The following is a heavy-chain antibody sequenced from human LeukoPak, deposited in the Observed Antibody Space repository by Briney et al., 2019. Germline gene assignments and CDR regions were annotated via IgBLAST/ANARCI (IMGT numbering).Heavy chain of an antibody. D-gene: IGHD6-13*01. J-gene: IGHJ3*02. V-gene: IGHV3-30*03. Sequence: GGSLRLSCAASGFTFSSYGMHWVRQAPGKGLEWVAVISYDGSNKYYADSVEGRFTISRDNAKNSLYLQMNSLRAEDTAVYYCARDRPGYSSPGGAFDIWGQGTMVTVSS. CDR3: ARDRPGYSSPGGAFDI. CDR1: GFTFSSYG. CDR2: ISYDGSNK.